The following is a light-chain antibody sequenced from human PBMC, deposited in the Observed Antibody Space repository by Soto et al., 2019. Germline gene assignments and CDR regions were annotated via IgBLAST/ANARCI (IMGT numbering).Light chain of an antibody. CDR2: GAS. CDR1: QSVSSSY. Sequence: EIVLTQSPGTLSLSPGERATLSCRASQSVSSSYLAWYQQKPGQAPRLLIYGASSRATGIPDRFSGSGSGTDFTLTISRLEPEDFAVYYCQQYGSSLFGITWTFGQGTKVEIK. J-gene: IGKJ1*01. V-gene: IGKV3-20*01. CDR3: QQYGSSLFGITWT.